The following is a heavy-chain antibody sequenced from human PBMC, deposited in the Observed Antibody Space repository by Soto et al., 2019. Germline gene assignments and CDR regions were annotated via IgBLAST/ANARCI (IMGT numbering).Heavy chain of an antibody. CDR3: ARVRLWFALDP. V-gene: IGHV4-4*02. D-gene: IGHD3-10*01. Sequence: QVQLQESGPGLVKPSGTLSLTCAVSGGSISSSNWWSWVRQPPGKGLEWIGEIYHSGSTNYNPSLKRRVTISVDKSKNQCSLKLGTVPAADTAVYYCARVRLWFALDPWGQGTLVTVSS. CDR1: GGSISSSNW. J-gene: IGHJ5*02. CDR2: IYHSGST.